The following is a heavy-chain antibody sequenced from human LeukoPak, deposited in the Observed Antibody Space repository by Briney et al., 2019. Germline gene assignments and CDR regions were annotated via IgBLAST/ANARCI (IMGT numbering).Heavy chain of an antibody. V-gene: IGHV3-48*03. Sequence: GGSLRLSCAASGFTFSSYEMNWVRQAPGKGLERVSYISSSGTTIYYADSVKGRFTISRDNAKNSLYLQMNSLRAEDTAVYYCARDPGCSGGSCSGGAFDIWGQGTMVTVSS. CDR3: ARDPGCSGGSCSGGAFDI. CDR1: GFTFSSYE. J-gene: IGHJ3*02. CDR2: ISSSGTTI. D-gene: IGHD2-15*01.